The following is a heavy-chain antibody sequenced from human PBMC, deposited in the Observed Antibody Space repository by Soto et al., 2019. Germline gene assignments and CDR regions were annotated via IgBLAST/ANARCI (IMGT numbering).Heavy chain of an antibody. J-gene: IGHJ6*02. D-gene: IGHD3-3*01. CDR1: GGTFNSYA. Sequence: ASVKVSCKASGGTFNSYAFSWVRQAPGQGLEWMGGIIPIFGTANYAQKFQGRVTITADESTSTAYMELSSLRSEDTAVYYCARDRGYQQDFWSAMTPYYYYYYGMDVWGQGTTVTVSS. CDR2: IIPIFGTA. V-gene: IGHV1-69*13. CDR3: ARDRGYQQDFWSAMTPYYYYYYGMDV.